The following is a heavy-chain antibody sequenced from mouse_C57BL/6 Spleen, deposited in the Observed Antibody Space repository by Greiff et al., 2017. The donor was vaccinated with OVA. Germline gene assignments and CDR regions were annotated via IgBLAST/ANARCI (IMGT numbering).Heavy chain of an antibody. CDR3: TRGVYFDY. CDR2: IDPETGGT. CDR1: GYTFTDYE. J-gene: IGHJ2*01. Sequence: VQLQQSGAELVRPGASVTLSCKASGYTFTDYEMHWVKQTPVHGLEWIGAIDPETGGTAYNQKFKGMAILTADKSSSTAYMELRSLTSEDSAVYYCTRGVYFDYWGQGTTLTVSS. V-gene: IGHV1-15*01.